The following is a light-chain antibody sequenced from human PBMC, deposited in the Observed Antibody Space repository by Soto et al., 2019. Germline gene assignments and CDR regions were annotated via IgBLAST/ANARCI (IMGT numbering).Light chain of an antibody. CDR1: TSNIGRNI. CDR2: END. CDR3: AAWDSSLSGWV. V-gene: IGLV1-44*01. Sequence: QSVLTQAPSASGTPGQRVTISCSGRTSNIGRNIVHWYQHLPGTVPKLLIYENDQRPSGVPDRFSGSKSGTSASLAISGLQSEDEADYYCAAWDSSLSGWVFGGGTKLTVL. J-gene: IGLJ3*02.